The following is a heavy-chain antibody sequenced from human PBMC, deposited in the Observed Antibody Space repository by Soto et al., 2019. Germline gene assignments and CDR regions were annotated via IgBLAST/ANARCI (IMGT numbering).Heavy chain of an antibody. Sequence: PGGSLRLSCAASGFTFSSYSMNWVRQAPGKGLEWVSYISSSSSTIYYADSVKGRFTIPRDNAKNSLYLQMNSLRDEDTAVYYCARGLYYYDSSGYWGYWGQGTLVTVSS. D-gene: IGHD3-22*01. CDR1: GFTFSSYS. V-gene: IGHV3-48*02. CDR3: ARGLYYYDSSGYWGY. J-gene: IGHJ4*02. CDR2: ISSSSSTI.